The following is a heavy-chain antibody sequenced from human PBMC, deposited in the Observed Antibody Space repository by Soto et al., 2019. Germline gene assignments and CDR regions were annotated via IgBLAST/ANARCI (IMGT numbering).Heavy chain of an antibody. D-gene: IGHD3-22*01. V-gene: IGHV3-30-3*01. CDR2: ISYDGSNK. Sequence: PGGSLRLSCAASGFTFSSYAMHWVRQAPGKVLEWVAVISYDGSNKYYADSVKGRFTISRDNSKNTLYLQMNSLRAEDTAVYYCARDPPYYYDSSGSPFDYWGQGTLVTVSS. J-gene: IGHJ4*02. CDR1: GFTFSSYA. CDR3: ARDPPYYYDSSGSPFDY.